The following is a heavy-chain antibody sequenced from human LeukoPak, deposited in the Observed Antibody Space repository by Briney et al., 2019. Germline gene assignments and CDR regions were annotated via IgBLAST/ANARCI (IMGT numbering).Heavy chain of an antibody. CDR2: ISPGSGDT. J-gene: IGHJ4*02. CDR1: GYTFTDFA. CDR3: VRDYPYGSGIVRVDS. D-gene: IGHD3-10*01. Sequence: ASVKVSCKASGYTFTDFALHWVRQAPGQSLEWMGWISPGSGDTKSSQKFRDRVTITRDTSANTAYMQLTRLKSEDTAVYYCVRDYPYGSGIVRVDSWGQGTLVTVSS. V-gene: IGHV1-3*01.